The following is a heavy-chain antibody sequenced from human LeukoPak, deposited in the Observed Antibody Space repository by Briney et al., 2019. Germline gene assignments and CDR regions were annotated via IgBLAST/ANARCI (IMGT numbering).Heavy chain of an antibody. CDR3: ATDSKTYSGSYGVDY. CDR1: GFTFSSYG. V-gene: IGHV3-30*02. D-gene: IGHD1-26*01. Sequence: PGGSLRLSCAASGFTFSSYGMHWVRQAPGKGLEWVAFIRCDGSNKYYADSVKGRFTISRDNSKNTLYLQMNSLRAEDTAVYYCATDSKTYSGSYGVDYWGQGTLVTVSS. CDR2: IRCDGSNK. J-gene: IGHJ4*02.